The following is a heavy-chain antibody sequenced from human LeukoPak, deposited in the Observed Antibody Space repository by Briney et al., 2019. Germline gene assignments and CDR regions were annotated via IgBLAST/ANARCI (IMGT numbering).Heavy chain of an antibody. CDR2: TYPGGNT. Sequence: PGGSLRLSCAASGXTVSKNYMSWLRRAPGKGLECVSVTYPGGNTSYADFVKGRFTISRDNSKNTLFLQMKSLRAEDTAVYYCARDERVKGFDYWGQGTLVTVSS. D-gene: IGHD2-21*01. J-gene: IGHJ4*02. V-gene: IGHV3-53*01. CDR3: ARDERVKGFDY. CDR1: GXTVSKNY.